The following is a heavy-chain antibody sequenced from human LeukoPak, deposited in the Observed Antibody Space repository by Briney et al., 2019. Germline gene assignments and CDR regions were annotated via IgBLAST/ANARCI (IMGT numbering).Heavy chain of an antibody. CDR1: GFTVSSNY. Sequence: GGSLRLSCAASGFTVSSNYMSWVRQAPGKGLEWVSVIYSGGSTYYADSVKGRFTISRDNSKNTLYLQMNSLRAEDTAVYYCARDWGCSSTSCSVEGIYYYYMDVWGKGTTVTVSS. D-gene: IGHD2-2*01. CDR3: ARDWGCSSTSCSVEGIYYYYMDV. V-gene: IGHV3-53*01. CDR2: IYSGGST. J-gene: IGHJ6*03.